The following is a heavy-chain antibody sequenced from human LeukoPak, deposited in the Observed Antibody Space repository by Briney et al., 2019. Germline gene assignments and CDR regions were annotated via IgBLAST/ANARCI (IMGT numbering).Heavy chain of an antibody. D-gene: IGHD6-19*01. V-gene: IGHV1-3*01. J-gene: IGHJ4*02. Sequence: ASVKVSCKASGYTFTSYAMHWVRQAPGQRLEWMGWINAGNGNTKYSQKFQGRVTITRDTSASTAYMELSSLRSEDTAVYYCARDISSGWYFDYWDQGTLVTVSS. CDR1: GYTFTSYA. CDR3: ARDISSGWYFDY. CDR2: INAGNGNT.